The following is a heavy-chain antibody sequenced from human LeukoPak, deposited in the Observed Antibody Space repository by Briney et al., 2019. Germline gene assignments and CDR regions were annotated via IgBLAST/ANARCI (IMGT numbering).Heavy chain of an antibody. D-gene: IGHD1-7*01. Sequence: PSETLSLTCTVSGGSISSYYWSWIRQPPGKGLEWIGYIYYSGSTNYNPSLKSRVTISVDTSKNQFSLKLSSVTAADTAVYYCARETTSKSPFDYWGQGTLVTVCS. V-gene: IGHV4-59*01. CDR2: IYYSGST. CDR1: GGSISSYY. J-gene: IGHJ4*02. CDR3: ARETTSKSPFDY.